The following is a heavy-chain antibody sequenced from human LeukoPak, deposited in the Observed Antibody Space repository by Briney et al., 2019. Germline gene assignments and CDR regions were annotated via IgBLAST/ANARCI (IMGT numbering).Heavy chain of an antibody. CDR3: ARADKGLGAPLPTFVYY. CDR1: GGSISSSSYY. Sequence: PSETLSLTCTVSGGSISSSSYYWGWIRQPPGKGLEWIGSIYYSGSTYYNPSLKSRVTISVDTSKNQFSLKLSSVTAADTAVYYCARADKGLGAPLPTFVYYWGQGTLVTVSS. D-gene: IGHD3-16*01. V-gene: IGHV4-39*07. J-gene: IGHJ4*02. CDR2: IYYSGST.